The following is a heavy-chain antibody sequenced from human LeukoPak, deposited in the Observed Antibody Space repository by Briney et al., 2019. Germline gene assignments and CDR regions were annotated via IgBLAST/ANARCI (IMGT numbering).Heavy chain of an antibody. CDR3: ARGKSTVVRRGPNYFDY. J-gene: IGHJ4*02. V-gene: IGHV1-69*04. CDR1: EGTFSSYA. CDR2: IIPILGIA. D-gene: IGHD4-23*01. Sequence: GSSVNVSCKSSEGTFSSYAISWVRQAPGQGLEWMGRIIPILGIANYAQKFQGRVTITADKSTSTAYMELSSLRSEDTAVYYCARGKSTVVRRGPNYFDYWGQGTLVTVSS.